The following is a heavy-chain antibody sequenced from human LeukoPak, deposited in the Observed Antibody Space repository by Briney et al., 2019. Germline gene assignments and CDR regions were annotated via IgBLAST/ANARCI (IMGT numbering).Heavy chain of an antibody. D-gene: IGHD2-21*02. Sequence: ASETLSLTCTVSGGSISSYYWSWIRQPPGKGLEWIGYIYYSGSTNYNPSLKSRVTISVDTSKNQFSLKLSSVTAADTAVYYCARCGGDQYYYYYYYMDVWGKGTTVTISS. V-gene: IGHV4-59*01. CDR2: IYYSGST. CDR3: ARCGGDQYYYYYYYMDV. CDR1: GGSISSYY. J-gene: IGHJ6*03.